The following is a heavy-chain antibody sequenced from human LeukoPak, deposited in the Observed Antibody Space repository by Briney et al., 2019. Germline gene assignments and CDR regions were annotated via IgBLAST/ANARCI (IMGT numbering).Heavy chain of an antibody. V-gene: IGHV1-18*01. Sequence: GASVKVSCKASGYTFTSYGISWVRQAPGQGLEWMGWISAYNGNTNYAQKLQGRVIVTTDTSTSTAYMELRSLRSDDTTVYYCATSRDYYDSSGYYDYWGQGTLVTVSS. D-gene: IGHD3-22*01. J-gene: IGHJ4*02. CDR1: GYTFTSYG. CDR3: ATSRDYYDSSGYYDY. CDR2: ISAYNGNT.